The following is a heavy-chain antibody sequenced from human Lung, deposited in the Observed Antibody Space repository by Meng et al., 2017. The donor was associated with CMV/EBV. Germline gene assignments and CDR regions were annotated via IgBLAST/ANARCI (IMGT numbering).Heavy chain of an antibody. CDR3: ARGVHGDTHYYGMDV. CDR2: ISHSGRT. CDR1: GGSIWGSKW. D-gene: IGHD4-17*01. J-gene: IGHJ6*02. V-gene: IGHV4-4*02. Sequence: SETLSLXXDVSGGSIWGSKWWSWVRQSPGKGLEWLGEISHSGRTNYNPSLKRRVTISVDRSNNQFSLNLTSVTAADTALYYCARGVHGDTHYYGMDVWGQGTXVTVSS.